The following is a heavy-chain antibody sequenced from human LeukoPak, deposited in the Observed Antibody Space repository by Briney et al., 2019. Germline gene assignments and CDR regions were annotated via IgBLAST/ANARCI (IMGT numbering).Heavy chain of an antibody. D-gene: IGHD2-15*01. CDR3: AKDPGYCSGGSCSTPNNWFDP. J-gene: IGHJ5*02. Sequence: PGGSLRLSCAASGFTFSSYAMSWVRQAPGKGLEWVSAISGSGGSTYYADSVKGRFTISRDNSKNTLYLQMNSLRAEDTAVYYCAKDPGYCSGGSCSTPNNWFDPWGQGTLATVSS. CDR1: GFTFSSYA. V-gene: IGHV3-23*01. CDR2: ISGSGGST.